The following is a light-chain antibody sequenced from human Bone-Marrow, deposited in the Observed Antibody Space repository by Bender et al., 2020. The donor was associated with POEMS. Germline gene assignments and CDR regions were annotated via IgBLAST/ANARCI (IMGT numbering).Light chain of an antibody. Sequence: QSALTQPASVSGSPGQSITISCTGTSSDVGGYNYVSWYQQHPGKAPKLMIYDVSNRPSGVSNRFSGSKSGHTASLTISGLQPEDEADYYCSAHTTSGTHVFGTGTRVTV. V-gene: IGLV2-14*03. CDR1: SSDVGGYNY. CDR2: DVS. CDR3: SAHTTSGTHV. J-gene: IGLJ1*01.